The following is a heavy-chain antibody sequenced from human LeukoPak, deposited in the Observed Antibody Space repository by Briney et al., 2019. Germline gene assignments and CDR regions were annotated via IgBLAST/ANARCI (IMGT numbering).Heavy chain of an antibody. J-gene: IGHJ6*03. CDR2: ISRRSSYI. Sequence: GGSLRVSCAASGFTFSTYTMNWVGQAPGKGLEWVSSISRRSSYIYYADSVRGRFTISRDNATNSLYLQMNSLRAEDTAVYHCARVGTPMVTILAPYYMHVWGKGTTVTDSS. V-gene: IGHV3-21*01. CDR1: GFTFSTYT. D-gene: IGHD5-18*01. CDR3: ARVGTPMVTILAPYYMHV.